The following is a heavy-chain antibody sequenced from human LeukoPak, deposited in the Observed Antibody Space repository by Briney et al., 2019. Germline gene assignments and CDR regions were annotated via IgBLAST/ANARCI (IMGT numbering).Heavy chain of an antibody. CDR2: INPNSGAT. D-gene: IGHD4-17*01. J-gene: IGHJ4*02. CDR3: ARDEQGGTTGGLGY. Sequence: GASVKVSCKASGYTFTDYYIHWVRQAPRQGLEWVGRINPNSGATHYPQKFQGRVTMTRDTSINTAYLELNSLRSDDTAIYYCARDEQGGTTGGLGYWGQGTLATVSS. CDR1: GYTFTDYY. V-gene: IGHV1-2*06.